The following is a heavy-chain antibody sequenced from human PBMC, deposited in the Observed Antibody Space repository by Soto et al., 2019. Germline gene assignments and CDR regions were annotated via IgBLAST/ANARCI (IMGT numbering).Heavy chain of an antibody. CDR3: AKDPGPVRGGLDY. CDR2: ISGSGGST. CDR1: GFTFSSYA. Sequence: EVQLLESGGGLVQPGGSLRLSCAASGFTFSSYAMSWVRQAPGKGLEWVSAISGSGGSTYYADSVKGRFTISRDNSKNTLYVQMNSLRAEDTAVYYCAKDPGPVRGGLDYWGQGTLVTVSS. J-gene: IGHJ4*02. V-gene: IGHV3-23*01. D-gene: IGHD3-16*01.